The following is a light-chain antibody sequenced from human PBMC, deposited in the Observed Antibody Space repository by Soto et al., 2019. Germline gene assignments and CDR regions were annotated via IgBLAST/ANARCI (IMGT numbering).Light chain of an antibody. V-gene: IGLV7-43*01. CDR2: STC. J-gene: IGLJ2*01. CDR1: TGAVTSDYY. Sequence: QDVVTQEPSLIVSPGGTVTLTCASSTGAVTSDYYANWFQQKAGQAPRALIYSTCNKHSWTPARFSGSLLGGKAPLTVSPVQPEDEADYYIFCELVVGNIGVFGGGTKVTV. CDR3: FCELVVGNIGV.